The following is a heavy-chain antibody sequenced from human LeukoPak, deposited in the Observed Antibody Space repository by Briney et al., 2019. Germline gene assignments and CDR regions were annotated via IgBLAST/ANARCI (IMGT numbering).Heavy chain of an antibody. J-gene: IGHJ6*02. D-gene: IGHD2-15*01. CDR3: AKDPRYCSGGSCYSASGMDV. CDR1: GFTFSSYG. Sequence: HSGGSLRLSCAASGFTFSSYGMHWVRQAPGKGLEWVAVISYDGGNKYYADSVKGRFTISRDNSKNTLYLQMNSLRAEDTAVYYCAKDPRYCSGGSCYSASGMDVWGQGTTVTVSS. CDR2: ISYDGGNK. V-gene: IGHV3-30*18.